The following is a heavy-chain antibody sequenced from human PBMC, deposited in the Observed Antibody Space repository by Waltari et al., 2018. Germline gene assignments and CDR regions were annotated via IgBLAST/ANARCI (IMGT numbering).Heavy chain of an antibody. J-gene: IGHJ4*02. CDR3: ARGGVGFSDYFDY. D-gene: IGHD3-3*01. V-gene: IGHV4-59*11. CDR1: GGSISSHY. Sequence: QVQLQESGPGLVKPSETLSLTCTVSGGSISSHYWSWIRQPPGKGLEWIGYIYYSGSNNYNPSLKSRVTRSVDTSKNQFSLKLSSVTAADTAVYYCARGGVGFSDYFDYWGQGTLVTVSS. CDR2: IYYSGSN.